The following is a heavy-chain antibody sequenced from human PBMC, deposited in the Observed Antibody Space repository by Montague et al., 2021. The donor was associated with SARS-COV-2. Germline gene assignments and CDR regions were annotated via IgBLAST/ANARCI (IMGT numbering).Heavy chain of an antibody. Sequence: SEILSLTCTVSGGSIRDNNYYWGWIRQPPGKGLEWIGSIYYSGSTYYNPSLKSRVTMSVDTSKTQFSLKLSSVTAADTAVYYCARRDGGSCFDYWGQGTLVTVSS. V-gene: IGHV4-39*01. CDR3: ARRDGGSCFDY. CDR1: GGSIRDNNYY. CDR2: IYYSGST. D-gene: IGHD2-15*01. J-gene: IGHJ4*02.